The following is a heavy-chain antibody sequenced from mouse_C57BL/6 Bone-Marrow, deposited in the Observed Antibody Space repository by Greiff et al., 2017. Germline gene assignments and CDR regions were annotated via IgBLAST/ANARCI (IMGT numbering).Heavy chain of an antibody. D-gene: IGHD1-1*01. CDR1: GYTFTSYW. CDR3: DSALDGSNQYYFGY. V-gene: IGHV1-59*01. Sequence: QVQLQEPGAELVRPGTSVKLSCKASGYTFTSYWMHWVKQRPGQGLEWMGVIDPSDSYTNYNQKFKGKATLTVDTSSSTAYMQLSSLTSEDSAVYSYDSALDGSNQYYFGYWGQGTTLTVSS. J-gene: IGHJ2*01. CDR2: IDPSDSYT.